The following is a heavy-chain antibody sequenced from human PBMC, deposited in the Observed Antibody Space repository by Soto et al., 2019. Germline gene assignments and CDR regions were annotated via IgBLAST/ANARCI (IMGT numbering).Heavy chain of an antibody. CDR1: GGSISSSSYY. D-gene: IGHD2-2*01. Sequence: SETLSLTCTVSGGSISSSSYYWGWIRQPPGKGLEWIGSIYYSGSTYYNPSLKSRVTISVDTSKNQFSLKVRSVTAADTAVYHCARLGGSTSGFYYYYYYMDVWGKGTTVTVSS. V-gene: IGHV4-39*01. J-gene: IGHJ6*03. CDR3: ARLGGSTSGFYYYYYYMDV. CDR2: IYYSGST.